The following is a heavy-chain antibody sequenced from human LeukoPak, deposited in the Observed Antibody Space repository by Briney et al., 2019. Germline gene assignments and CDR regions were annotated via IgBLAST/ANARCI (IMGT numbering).Heavy chain of an antibody. J-gene: IGHJ6*02. Sequence: GGSLRLSCAASGFTFSSYSMNWVRQAPGKGLEWVSYISSSSSTIYYADSVKGRFTISRDNAKNSLYLQMNSLRDEDTAVYYCARDNQYYDILTGYYAQYYYYGMDVWGQGTTVTVSS. CDR3: ARDNQYYDILTGYYAQYYYYGMDV. D-gene: IGHD3-9*01. V-gene: IGHV3-48*02. CDR2: ISSSSSTI. CDR1: GFTFSSYS.